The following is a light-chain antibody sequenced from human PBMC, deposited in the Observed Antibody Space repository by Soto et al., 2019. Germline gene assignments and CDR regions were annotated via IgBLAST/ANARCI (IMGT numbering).Light chain of an antibody. CDR3: QKYNTAPWT. V-gene: IGKV1-27*01. CDR1: QDISNS. J-gene: IGKJ1*01. CDR2: AAS. Sequence: DIQMTQSPSSLYASVGDRVTITCRASQDISNSLAWYQQKPGKVPKLLIYAASTLQSGVPSRFSGSGSGTDFTLTISSLQPEDVATYYCQKYNTAPWTFGQGTKVEIK.